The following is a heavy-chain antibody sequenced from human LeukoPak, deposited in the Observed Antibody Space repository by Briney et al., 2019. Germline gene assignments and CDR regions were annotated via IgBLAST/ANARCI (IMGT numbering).Heavy chain of an antibody. Sequence: PSETLSLTCTVSGGSISSGSYYWSWIRQPAGKGLEWIGRIYASGSTNYNPSLKSRVTISVDTSKNQFSLKLSSVTAADTAVYYCARGRAGEYGGNSYYYYYYMDVWGKGTTVTISS. CDR2: IYASGST. CDR3: ARGRAGEYGGNSYYYYYYMDV. D-gene: IGHD4-23*01. CDR1: GGSISSGSYY. J-gene: IGHJ6*03. V-gene: IGHV4-61*02.